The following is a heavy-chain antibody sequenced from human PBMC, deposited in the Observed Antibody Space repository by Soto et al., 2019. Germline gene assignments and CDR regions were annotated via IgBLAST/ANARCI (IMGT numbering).Heavy chain of an antibody. V-gene: IGHV1-18*04. CDR1: GYTFTSYG. CDR2: ISAYNGNT. D-gene: IGHD3-22*01. Sequence: QVQLVQSGAEVKKPGASVKVSCKASGYTFTSYGISWVRQAPGQGLEWMGWISAYNGNTNYAQKLQGRVTMTTDTSTSTAYMGLRSLRSDDTAVYYCARDAPRYDSSGYFPTYWGQGTLVTVPS. CDR3: ARDAPRYDSSGYFPTY. J-gene: IGHJ4*02.